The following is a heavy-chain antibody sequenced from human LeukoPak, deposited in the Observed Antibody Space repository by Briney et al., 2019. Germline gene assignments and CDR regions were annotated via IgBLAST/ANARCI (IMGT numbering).Heavy chain of an antibody. J-gene: IGHJ4*02. CDR2: ISGYNGNT. V-gene: IGHV1-18*01. CDR3: ARYAWGYSYGYCDY. CDR1: GYTFTSYG. Sequence: ASVKVSCKASGYTFTSYGISWVRQAPGQGLEWMGWISGYNGNTYYAQKLQGRVTLTTDTSTSTAYMELRSLRSDDTAVYYCARYAWGYSYGYCDYWGQGTLVTVSS. D-gene: IGHD5-18*01.